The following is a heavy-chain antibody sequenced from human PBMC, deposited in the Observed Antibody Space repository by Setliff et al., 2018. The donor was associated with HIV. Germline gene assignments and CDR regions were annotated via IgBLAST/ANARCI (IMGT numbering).Heavy chain of an antibody. V-gene: IGHV4-34*01. CDR2: INHRGIA. CDR3: ARAQIAAPRPYEY. Sequence: SETLSLTCAVYGGSFSGYYWTWNRQSPSGLEWIGEINHRGIANSSPSLKSRVTISIDTSKNQFSLRLTSVTAADTALYYCARAQIAAPRPYEYWGQGTLVTVTS. CDR1: GGSFSGYY. D-gene: IGHD6-6*01. J-gene: IGHJ4*02.